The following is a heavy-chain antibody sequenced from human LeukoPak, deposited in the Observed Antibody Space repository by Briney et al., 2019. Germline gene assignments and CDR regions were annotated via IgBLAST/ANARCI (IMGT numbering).Heavy chain of an antibody. Sequence: ASVKVSCKASGYTFTGYYMHWVRQAPGQGLEWMGWINPNSGGTNYAQKFQGRVTMTWDTSISTAYMELSRLRSDDTAVYYCARTHYDFWSGYTHFDYWGQGTLVTVSS. J-gene: IGHJ4*02. CDR2: INPNSGGT. CDR1: GYTFTGYY. D-gene: IGHD3-3*01. CDR3: ARTHYDFWSGYTHFDY. V-gene: IGHV1-2*02.